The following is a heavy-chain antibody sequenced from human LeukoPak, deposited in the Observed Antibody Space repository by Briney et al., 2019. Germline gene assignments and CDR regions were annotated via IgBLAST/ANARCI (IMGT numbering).Heavy chain of an antibody. CDR2: IYYSEST. Sequence: PSETLSLTCTVSGGSISSYYWSWIRQPPGKGLEWIGYIYYSESTNYNPSLKSRVTISVDTSKNQFSLKLSSVTAADTAVYYCARDFRSGWGDYGMDVWGQGTTVTVSS. CDR3: ARDFRSGWGDYGMDV. V-gene: IGHV4-59*01. D-gene: IGHD6-19*01. CDR1: GGSISSYY. J-gene: IGHJ6*02.